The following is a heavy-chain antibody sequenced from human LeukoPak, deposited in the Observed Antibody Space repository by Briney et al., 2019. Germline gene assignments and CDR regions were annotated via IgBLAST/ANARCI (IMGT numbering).Heavy chain of an antibody. V-gene: IGHV3-9*01. D-gene: IGHD2-15*01. CDR2: ISWNSGSI. Sequence: GRSLRLSCAASGFTLDDYAMHWVRQAPGKGLEWVSGISWNSGSIGYADSVKGRFTISRDNAKNSLYLQMNSLRAEDTALYYCAKDFRYCSGGSCYSGGYFDYWGQGTLVTVSS. CDR3: AKDFRYCSGGSCYSGGYFDY. CDR1: GFTLDDYA. J-gene: IGHJ4*02.